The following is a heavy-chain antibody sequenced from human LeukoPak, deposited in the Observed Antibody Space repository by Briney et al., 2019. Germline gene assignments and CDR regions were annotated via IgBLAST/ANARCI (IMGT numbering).Heavy chain of an antibody. CDR1: GFTFSSYS. Sequence: PGGSLRLSCAASGFTFSSYSMNWVRQAPGKGLEWVSSISSSSSYIYYADSVKGRFTISRDNAKNSLYLQMNSLRAEDTAVYYCARPFFWSGLFYYMDVWGKGATVTVSS. CDR2: ISSSSSYI. J-gene: IGHJ6*03. CDR3: ARPFFWSGLFYYMDV. D-gene: IGHD3-3*01. V-gene: IGHV3-21*01.